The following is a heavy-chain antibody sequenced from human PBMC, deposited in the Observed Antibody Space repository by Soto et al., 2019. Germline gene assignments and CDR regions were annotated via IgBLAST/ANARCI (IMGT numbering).Heavy chain of an antibody. V-gene: IGHV1-2*06. D-gene: IGHD3-3*01. CDR1: GYTFTDYF. CDR3: AIDGDFWAAYSPKWGFTGFAH. CDR2: INPNTGAT. J-gene: IGHJ4*01. Sequence: AAVKVSCKASGYTFTDYFIHWVRQAPGQGLEWMARINPNTGATDSAQRFQGRVTMTRESSINTAYMELSRLMSDETAIYYCAIDGDFWAAYSPKWGFTGFAHWG.